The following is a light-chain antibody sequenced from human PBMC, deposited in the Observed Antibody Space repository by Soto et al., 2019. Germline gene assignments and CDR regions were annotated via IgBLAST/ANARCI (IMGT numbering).Light chain of an antibody. V-gene: IGLV2-14*03. CDR3: SSYTSSTFFV. CDR1: SSDVGGYNY. J-gene: IGLJ1*01. CDR2: DVS. Sequence: QSALTRPASVSESPGQSISISCTGTSSDVGGYNYVSWYQQHPGKAPKLMVYDVSNRPSGVSNRFSGSKSGNTASLTISGLQTEDEADYYCSSYTSSTFFVFGTGTKVTVL.